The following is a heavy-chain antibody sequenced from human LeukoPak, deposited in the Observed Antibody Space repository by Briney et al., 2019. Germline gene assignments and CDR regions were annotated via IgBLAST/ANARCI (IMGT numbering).Heavy chain of an antibody. CDR2: ISGYNGNT. Sequence: GASVKVSCKASGYTFSSDGITWVRQAPGQELAWMGWISGYNGNTNYAQKSQGRVTMTTDTSTTTAYMELRSLRSDDTAVYYCVRQVDITMALPDYWGQGTLVTVSS. D-gene: IGHD5-18*01. J-gene: IGHJ4*02. CDR1: GYTFSSDG. CDR3: VRQVDITMALPDY. V-gene: IGHV1-18*01.